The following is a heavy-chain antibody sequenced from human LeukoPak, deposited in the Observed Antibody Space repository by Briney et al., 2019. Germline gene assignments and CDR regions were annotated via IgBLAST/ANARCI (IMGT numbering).Heavy chain of an antibody. CDR2: IYSGGST. D-gene: IGHD3-3*02. Sequence: GGSLRLTCAASGFTVSSNYMSWVRQAPGKGLEWVSVIYSGGSTYYADSVKGRFTISRDNSKNTLYLQMNSLRAEDTAVYYCAREISRTGAFDIWGQGTMVTVSS. CDR3: AREISRTGAFDI. V-gene: IGHV3-53*05. J-gene: IGHJ3*02. CDR1: GFTVSSNY.